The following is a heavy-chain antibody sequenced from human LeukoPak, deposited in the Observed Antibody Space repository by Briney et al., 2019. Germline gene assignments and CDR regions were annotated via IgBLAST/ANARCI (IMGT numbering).Heavy chain of an antibody. J-gene: IGHJ5*02. V-gene: IGHV4-59*08. CDR1: GGSISSYY. CDR2: IYYSGTT. CDR3: ARQSLRFGELTAQCDP. D-gene: IGHD3-10*01. Sequence: SETLSLTCTVSGGSISSYYWSWIRQPPGKGLEWIGYIYYSGTTNYNPSLKSRVLISLDTSMNQFSLEMRSVTAADTAVYYCARQSLRFGELTAQCDPWGQGALVSVSS.